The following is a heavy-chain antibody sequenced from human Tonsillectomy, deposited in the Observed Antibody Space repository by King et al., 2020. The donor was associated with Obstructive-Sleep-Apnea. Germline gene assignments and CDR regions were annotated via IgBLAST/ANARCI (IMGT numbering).Heavy chain of an antibody. J-gene: IGHJ4*02. CDR2: ISSSSSYI. V-gene: IGHV3-21*01. D-gene: IGHD5-18*01. Sequence: VQLVESGGGLVKPGGSLRLSCAASGFTFSSYSMNWVRQAPRKGLEWVSSISSSSSYIYYADSVKGRFTISRDNAKNSRYLQMNSLRAEDTAVYYCARDLLVDTAMGTSFDYWGQGTLVTVSS. CDR1: GFTFSSYS. CDR3: ARDLLVDTAMGTSFDY.